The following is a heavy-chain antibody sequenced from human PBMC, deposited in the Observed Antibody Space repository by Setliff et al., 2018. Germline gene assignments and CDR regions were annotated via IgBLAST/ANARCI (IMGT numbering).Heavy chain of an antibody. CDR1: GGSFSGYY. V-gene: IGHV4-34*01. J-gene: IGHJ4*02. Sequence: SETLSLTCAVYGGSFSGYYWTWNRQPPGKGMEWIGEINHSGSSNNNPSLKGRVSISVDTSKKQFYLKLTSVTAADTAVYYCATTTLGRYCSGGNCYFGYWGQGTQVTVSS. D-gene: IGHD2-15*01. CDR2: INHSGSS. CDR3: ATTTLGRYCSGGNCYFGY.